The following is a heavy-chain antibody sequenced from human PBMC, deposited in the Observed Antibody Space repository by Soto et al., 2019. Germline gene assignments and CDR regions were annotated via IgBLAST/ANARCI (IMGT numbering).Heavy chain of an antibody. CDR1: GGTLNSYS. V-gene: IGHV1-69*06. CDR2: IIPHIGTA. Sequence: SAQVSSRASGGTLNSYSICSVRQAPPQEREWIGGIIPHIGTANYAQKFQGRVTISVDKSTSTASMELSSLRAADTPVYYCERDDVGSGGCPFDYWGQGTLVTVSS. J-gene: IGHJ4*02. D-gene: IGHD3-10*01. CDR3: ERDDVGSGGCPFDY.